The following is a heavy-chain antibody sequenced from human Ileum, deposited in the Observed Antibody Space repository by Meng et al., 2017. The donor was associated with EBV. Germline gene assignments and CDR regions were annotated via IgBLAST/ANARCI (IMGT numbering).Heavy chain of an antibody. D-gene: IGHD3-22*01. CDR3: ASSDYYRSDY. Sequence: HVQLQGPGPGRVKPSETLSLTCAVSGGSISRSDWWSWVRQPPGKGLEWIGETSHSGSTNYSPSLKSRVTISLDKSKNQLSLKLNSVTAADTAVYYCASSDYYRSDYWGQGTLVTVSS. CDR1: GGSISRSDW. J-gene: IGHJ4*02. CDR2: TSHSGST. V-gene: IGHV4-4*02.